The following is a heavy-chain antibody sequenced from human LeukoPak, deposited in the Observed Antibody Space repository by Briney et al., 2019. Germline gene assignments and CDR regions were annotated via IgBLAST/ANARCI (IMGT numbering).Heavy chain of an antibody. CDR3: ARDYYDSSGYPYAFDI. Sequence: ASVKVSCKAPGYTFTSYYMHWVRQAPGQGLEWMGIINPSGGSTSYAQKFQGRVTMTRDTSTSTVYMELSSLRSEDTAVYYCARDYYDSSGYPYAFDIWGQGTMVTVSS. V-gene: IGHV1-46*01. J-gene: IGHJ3*02. CDR2: INPSGGST. D-gene: IGHD3-22*01. CDR1: GYTFTSYY.